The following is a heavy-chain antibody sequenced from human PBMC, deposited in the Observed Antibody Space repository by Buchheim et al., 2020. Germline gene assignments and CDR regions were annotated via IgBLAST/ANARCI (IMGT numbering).Heavy chain of an antibody. J-gene: IGHJ4*02. CDR2: ISGSGGST. CDR3: AKSVTYYYGSGSYSVY. CDR1: GFTFSSYA. D-gene: IGHD3-10*01. Sequence: EVQLLESGGGLVQPGGSLRLSCAASGFTFSSYAMSWVRQAPGKGLEWVSAISGSGGSTYYADSVKGRFTLPSDNSKNTLYLQMNSLRAEDTAVYYCAKSVTYYYGSGSYSVYWGQGTL. V-gene: IGHV3-23*01.